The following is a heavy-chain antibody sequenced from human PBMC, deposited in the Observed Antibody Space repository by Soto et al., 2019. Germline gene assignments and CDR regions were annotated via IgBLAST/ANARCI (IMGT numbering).Heavy chain of an antibody. V-gene: IGHV3-30*18. Sequence: SGFIFSSYGMHWVRQAPGKGLEWVAVISFDGSKKYYADSVKGRFTISRDNSKNTLDLHMNSLRTEDTAVYYCAKVAHSSGTFDYWGQGTLVTVSS. CDR1: GFIFSSYG. J-gene: IGHJ4*02. CDR3: AKVAHSSGTFDY. D-gene: IGHD3-3*02. CDR2: ISFDGSKK.